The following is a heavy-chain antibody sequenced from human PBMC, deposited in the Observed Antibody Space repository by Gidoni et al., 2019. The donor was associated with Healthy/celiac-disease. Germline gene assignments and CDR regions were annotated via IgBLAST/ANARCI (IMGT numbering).Heavy chain of an antibody. Sequence: EVQLLESGGGLVQPGGSLRLSCAASGFTFSSYAMSWVRQAPGKGLEWVSAIRGMGGSTYYADSVKGRFTISRDNSKNTLYLQMNSLRAEDTAVYYCAKFRYVHGCRYWGQGTLVTVSS. V-gene: IGHV3-23*01. J-gene: IGHJ4*02. CDR3: AKFRYVHGCRY. CDR2: IRGMGGST. D-gene: IGHD3-10*01. CDR1: GFTFSSYA.